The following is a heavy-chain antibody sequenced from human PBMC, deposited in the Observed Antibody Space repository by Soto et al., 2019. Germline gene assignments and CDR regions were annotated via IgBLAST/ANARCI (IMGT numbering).Heavy chain of an antibody. V-gene: IGHV4-39*01. J-gene: IGHJ6*03. Sequence: SETLSLTCTVSGGSISSSSYYWGWIRQPPGKGLEWIGSIYYSGSTYYNPSLKSRVTISVDTSKNQFSLKLSSVTAADTAVYYCARGRGGDIPYYYHYMDVWGKGTTVTVSS. CDR1: GGSISSSSYY. CDR2: IYYSGST. D-gene: IGHD2-21*02. CDR3: ARGRGGDIPYYYHYMDV.